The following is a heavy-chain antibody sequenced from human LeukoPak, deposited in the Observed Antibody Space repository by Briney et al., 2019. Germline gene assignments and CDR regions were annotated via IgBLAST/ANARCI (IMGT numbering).Heavy chain of an antibody. CDR1: GGSISSGNYY. D-gene: IGHD3-22*01. V-gene: IGHV4-39*07. CDR3: ARDPGETYYYDSSGYYTAFDI. CDR2: IYHSGST. J-gene: IGHJ3*02. Sequence: SQTLSLTCTVSGGSISSGNYYWGWIRQPPGKGLEWIGSIYHSGSTYYNPSLKSRVTISVDTSKNQFSLKLSSVTAADTAVYYCARDPGETYYYDSSGYYTAFDIWGQGTMVTVSS.